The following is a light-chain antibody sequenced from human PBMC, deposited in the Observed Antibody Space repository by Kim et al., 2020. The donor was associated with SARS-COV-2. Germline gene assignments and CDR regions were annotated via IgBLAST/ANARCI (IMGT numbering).Light chain of an antibody. J-gene: IGKJ4*01. Sequence: SPGERATLSCRASQSVSSNLAWYQQKPGQAPRLLIYGASTRATGIPARFSGSGSGTEFTLTIRSLQSEDFAVYDCQQYNNWPPITFGGETKVDIK. CDR1: QSVSSN. CDR2: GAS. CDR3: QQYNNWPPIT. V-gene: IGKV3D-15*01.